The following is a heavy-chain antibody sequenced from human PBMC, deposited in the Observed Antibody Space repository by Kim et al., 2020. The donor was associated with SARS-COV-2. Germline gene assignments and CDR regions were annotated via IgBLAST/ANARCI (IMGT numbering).Heavy chain of an antibody. CDR2: ISGSGGST. CDR3: ALGAAGTFGYFDY. J-gene: IGHJ4*02. Sequence: GGSLRLSCAASGFTFSSYAMSWVRQAPGKGLEWVSAISGSGGSTYYADSVKGRFTISRDNSKNTLYLQMNSLRAEDTAVCYCALGAAGTFGYFDYWGQGTLVTVSS. CDR1: GFTFSSYA. V-gene: IGHV3-23*01. D-gene: IGHD6-13*01.